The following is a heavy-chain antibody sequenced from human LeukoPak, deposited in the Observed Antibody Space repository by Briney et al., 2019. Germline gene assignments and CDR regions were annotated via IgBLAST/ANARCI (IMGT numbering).Heavy chain of an antibody. V-gene: IGHV3-21*04. D-gene: IGHD2-2*01. J-gene: IGHJ4*02. CDR1: GFTFSSYS. Sequence: GGSLRLSCAASGFTFSSYSMNWVRQAPGKGLEWVSSISSSSSYIYYADSVKGRFTISRDNAKNSLYLQMNSLRAEDTAVYYCAKSQGSGEYQLLPYFDYWGQGTLVTVSS. CDR3: AKSQGSGEYQLLPYFDY. CDR2: ISSSSSYI.